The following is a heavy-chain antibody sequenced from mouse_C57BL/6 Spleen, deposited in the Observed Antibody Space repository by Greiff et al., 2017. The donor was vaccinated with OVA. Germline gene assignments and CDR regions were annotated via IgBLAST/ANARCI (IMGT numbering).Heavy chain of an antibody. CDR3: ARTSTVVAHMDY. D-gene: IGHD1-1*01. J-gene: IGHJ4*01. CDR2: IYPGDGDT. Sequence: LVESGPELVKPGASVKISCKASGYAFSSSWMNWVKQRPGKGLEWIGRIYPGDGDTNYNGKFKGKATLTADKSSSTAYMQLSSLTSEDSAVYFCARTSTVVAHMDYWGQGTSVTVSS. CDR1: GYAFSSSW. V-gene: IGHV1-82*01.